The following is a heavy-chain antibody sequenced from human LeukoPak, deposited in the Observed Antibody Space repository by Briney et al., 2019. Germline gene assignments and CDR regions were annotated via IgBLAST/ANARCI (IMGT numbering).Heavy chain of an antibody. CDR3: AKDDDWGRYKH. CDR1: GFTFSSYS. J-gene: IGHJ1*01. CDR2: ISSSCSYI. D-gene: IGHD3-16*01. Sequence: GGSLRLSCAASGFTFSSYSMNWVRQAPGKGLEWVSSISSSCSYIYYADSVKGRFTISRDNSKNTQSLQMNSLRAEDTAVYYCAKDDDWGRYKHWGQGTLVTVSS. V-gene: IGHV3-21*04.